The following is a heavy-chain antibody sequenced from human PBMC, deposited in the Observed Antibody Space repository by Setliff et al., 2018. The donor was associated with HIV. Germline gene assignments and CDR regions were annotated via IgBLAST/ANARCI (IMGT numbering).Heavy chain of an antibody. CDR2: IYYSGST. V-gene: IGHV4-39*01. J-gene: IGHJ5*02. D-gene: IGHD6-19*01. Sequence: SETLSLTCTVSGGSISSSSYYWGWIRQPPGKGLEWIGSIYYSGSTYYNPSLKSRVTISVDTSKNQFSLKLSSVTAADTAVYYCARLLAGGWYDHWGNWSDPWGQGTLVTVSS. CDR3: ARLLAGGWYDHWGNWSDP. CDR1: GGSISSSSYY.